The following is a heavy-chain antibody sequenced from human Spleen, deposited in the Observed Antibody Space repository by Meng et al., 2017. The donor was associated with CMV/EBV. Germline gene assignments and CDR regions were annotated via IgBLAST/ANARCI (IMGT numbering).Heavy chain of an antibody. Sequence: SCTVSGGSINTAYWTWIRHPPGKGLEWIGYIYNSGTTNYNPSLESRVTISLDTSKNQFSLRLSSVTAADTAVYYCARDQSGIGGPYSYNGMDVWGQGTTVTVSS. V-gene: IGHV4-59*13. J-gene: IGHJ6*02. CDR3: ARDQSGIGGPYSYNGMDV. D-gene: IGHD3-10*01. CDR1: GGSINTAY. CDR2: IYNSGTT.